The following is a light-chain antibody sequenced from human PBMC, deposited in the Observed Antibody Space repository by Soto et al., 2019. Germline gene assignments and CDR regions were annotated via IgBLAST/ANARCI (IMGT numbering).Light chain of an antibody. J-gene: IGKJ1*01. V-gene: IGKV3-15*01. CDR3: QHYNNWHPWT. Sequence: EIVMTQSPATLSVSPGERATLSCRASQSVSSNLAWYQQKPGQAPRLLIYGASTRATGIPARFSGSGSGTEFTLPISSLQAEDFAVYYCQHYNNWHPWTFGQGTKVEIK. CDR1: QSVSSN. CDR2: GAS.